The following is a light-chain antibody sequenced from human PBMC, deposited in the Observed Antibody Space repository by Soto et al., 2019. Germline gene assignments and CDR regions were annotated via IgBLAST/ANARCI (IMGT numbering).Light chain of an antibody. J-gene: IGKJ5*01. CDR2: DVL. V-gene: IGKV1-33*01. CDR3: QQYDKLPIT. Sequence: DLQMTQSPSSLAASAGYRVTISCQASQDINNYLNWFQQKPGKAPKLLIYDVLNLETGVPSRFSGSGSGAYFTLTISSLQPEDIATYDCQQYDKLPITFGQGTRLEIK. CDR1: QDINNY.